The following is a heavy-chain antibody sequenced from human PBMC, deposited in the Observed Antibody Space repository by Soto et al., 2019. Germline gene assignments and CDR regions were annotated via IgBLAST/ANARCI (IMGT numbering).Heavy chain of an antibody. CDR2: IYYSGST. V-gene: IGHV4-31*03. CDR1: GGSISSGGYY. J-gene: IGHJ6*02. D-gene: IGHD6-19*01. Sequence: SETLSLTCTVSGGSISSGGYYWSWIRQHPGKGLEWIGYIYYSGSTYYNPSLKSRVTISVDTSKNQFSLKLSSVTAADTAVYYCARERKVVAGTSNYYYGMDVWGQGTTVTVSS. CDR3: ARERKVVAGTSNYYYGMDV.